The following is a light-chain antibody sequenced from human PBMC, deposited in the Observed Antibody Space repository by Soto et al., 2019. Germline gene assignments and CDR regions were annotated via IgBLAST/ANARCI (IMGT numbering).Light chain of an antibody. CDR1: QGVGGW. CDR3: QQYNNRPPWT. J-gene: IGKJ1*01. V-gene: IGKV3D-15*01. CDR2: DAS. Sequence: MTQSPSSVSASVGYRVTMTCRSSQGVGGWLAWYQQKPGQAPRLLIYDASNRATGIPARFSGSGSGTEFSLTITSLQSEDFALYYCQQYNNRPPWTFGQGTKVDIK.